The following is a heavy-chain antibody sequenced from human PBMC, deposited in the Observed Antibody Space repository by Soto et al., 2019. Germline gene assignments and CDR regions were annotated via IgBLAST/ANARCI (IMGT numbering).Heavy chain of an antibody. CDR2: IYYGGST. Sequence: QVQLQESGPGLVKPSQTLSLTCTVSGGSISSGDYYWSWIRQPPGKGMEWIGYIYYGGSTYYNASLTSRVTISVDTSKNQFSLKLSSVTAADTAVYYCARDESSSGWFDLWGRGTLVTVSS. CDR1: GGSISSGDYY. CDR3: ARDESSSGWFDL. J-gene: IGHJ2*01. D-gene: IGHD6-19*01. V-gene: IGHV4-30-4*01.